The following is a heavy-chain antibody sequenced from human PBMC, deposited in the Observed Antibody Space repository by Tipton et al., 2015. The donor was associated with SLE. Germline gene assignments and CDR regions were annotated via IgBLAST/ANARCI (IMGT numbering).Heavy chain of an antibody. V-gene: IGHV4-34*01. CDR2: VNHSGST. Sequence: TLSLTCAVYGGSFSGYYWSWIRQVPGKGLEWIGEVNHSGSTNYNPSLKSRVTISVDTSKNQFSLKLSSVTAADTAVYYCARETGEGWFDPWGQGTLVTVSS. CDR1: GGSFSGYY. D-gene: IGHD7-27*01. CDR3: ARETGEGWFDP. J-gene: IGHJ5*02.